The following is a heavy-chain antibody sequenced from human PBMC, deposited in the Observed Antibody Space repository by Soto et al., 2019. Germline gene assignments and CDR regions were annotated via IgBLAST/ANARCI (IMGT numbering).Heavy chain of an antibody. D-gene: IGHD6-13*01. V-gene: IGHV4-61*01. CDR1: GGSVSSGSYY. Sequence: SETLSLTCTVSGGSVSSGSYYWSWIRQRPGKGLEWIGYIYYSGSTNYNPSLKSRVTISVDTSKNQFSLKLSYVTAAATAVYYCAPGIGGSSWYNWFDPWGPGSLVTVSS. CDR2: IYYSGST. CDR3: APGIGGSSWYNWFDP. J-gene: IGHJ5*02.